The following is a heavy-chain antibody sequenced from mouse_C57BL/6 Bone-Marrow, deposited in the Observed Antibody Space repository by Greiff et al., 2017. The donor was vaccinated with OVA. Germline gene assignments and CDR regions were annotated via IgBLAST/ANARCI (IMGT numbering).Heavy chain of an antibody. CDR1: GYAFTNYL. D-gene: IGHD2-3*01. CDR3: ARGGWLLPYYYAMDY. J-gene: IGHJ4*01. V-gene: IGHV1-54*01. CDR2: INPGSGGT. Sequence: VQLVESGAELVRPGPSVKVSCKASGYAFTNYLIEWVKQRPGQGLEWIGVINPGSGGTNYNEKFKGKATLTADKSSSTAYMQLSSLTSEDSAVYFCARGGWLLPYYYAMDYWGQGTSVTVAS.